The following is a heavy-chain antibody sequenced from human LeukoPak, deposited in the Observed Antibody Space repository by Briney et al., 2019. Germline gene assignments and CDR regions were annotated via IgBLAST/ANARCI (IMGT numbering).Heavy chain of an antibody. CDR3: ARGGEWFGEFDY. CDR2: IYYSGST. J-gene: IGHJ4*02. Sequence: PSETLSLTCAVYGGSISSYDWSWIRQLPGKGLEWIGYIYYSGSTNYNPSLKSRVTISVDTSKNQFSLKLSSVTAADTAVYYCARGGEWFGEFDYWGQGTLVTVSS. D-gene: IGHD3-10*01. V-gene: IGHV4-59*01. CDR1: GGSISSYD.